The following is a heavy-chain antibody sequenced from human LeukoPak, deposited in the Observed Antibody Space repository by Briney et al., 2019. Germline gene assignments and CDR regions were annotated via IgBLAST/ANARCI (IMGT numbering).Heavy chain of an antibody. J-gene: IGHJ4*02. CDR3: ARHGTSRGGGYYFDY. V-gene: IGHV4-59*08. CDR2: IHYSGST. D-gene: IGHD2-8*01. CDR1: GDSFSSYY. Sequence: SETLSLTCTVSGDSFSSYYWSWIRQPPGRGLEWIGYIHYSGSTNNNPSLKSRVTISVDTSKNQFSPNLISVTAADTAVYYCARHGTSRGGGYYFDYWGQGTLVTVSS.